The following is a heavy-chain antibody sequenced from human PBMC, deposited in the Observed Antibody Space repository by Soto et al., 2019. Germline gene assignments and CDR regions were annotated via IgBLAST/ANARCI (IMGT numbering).Heavy chain of an antibody. J-gene: IGHJ4*02. CDR1: GGSFSGYY. Sequence: QVQLQQWGAGLLKPSETLSLTCAVYGGSFSGYYWSWIRQPPGKGLEWIGEINHSGSTNYNPSLQSRVTISVDTSKNQFSLKLSSVTAADTAVYYCATNFVTYYDILTGYSSSSNFDYWGQGTLVTVSS. V-gene: IGHV4-34*01. CDR3: ATNFVTYYDILTGYSSSSNFDY. D-gene: IGHD3-9*01. CDR2: INHSGST.